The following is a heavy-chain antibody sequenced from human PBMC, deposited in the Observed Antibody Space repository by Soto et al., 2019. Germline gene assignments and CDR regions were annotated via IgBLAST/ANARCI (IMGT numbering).Heavy chain of an antibody. V-gene: IGHV4-39*01. CDR1: GGSISSSSYY. D-gene: IGHD6-13*01. CDR3: ARNSLAAAGDKPYYYYGMDV. Sequence: QLQLQESGPGLVKPSETLSLTCTVSGGSISSSSYYWGWIRQPPGKGLEWIGSIYYSGSTYYNPSLKNRVTISVDTSKNQFSLKLSSVTAADTAVYYCARNSLAAAGDKPYYYYGMDVWGQGTTVTVSS. J-gene: IGHJ6*02. CDR2: IYYSGST.